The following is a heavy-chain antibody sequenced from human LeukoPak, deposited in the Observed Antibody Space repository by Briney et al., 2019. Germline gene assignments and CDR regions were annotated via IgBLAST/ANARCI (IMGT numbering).Heavy chain of an antibody. J-gene: IGHJ6*03. D-gene: IGHD6-6*01. Sequence: DPSETLSLTCTVSGGSISSSSYYWGWIRQPPGKGLEWIGSIYYSGSTYYNPSLKSRVTISVDESKNQFSLKLSSVTAADTAVYYCARVGSSSSYYYYMDVWGKGTTVTVSS. CDR3: ARVGSSSSYYYYMDV. CDR2: IYYSGST. V-gene: IGHV4-39*07. CDR1: GGSISSSSYY.